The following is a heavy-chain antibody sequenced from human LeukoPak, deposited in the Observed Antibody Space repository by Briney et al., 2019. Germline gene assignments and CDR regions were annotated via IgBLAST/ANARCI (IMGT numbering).Heavy chain of an antibody. CDR3: ARGWTGTMVRGVPTYFLDV. J-gene: IGHJ6*04. D-gene: IGHD3-10*01. CDR2: IYYSGST. V-gene: IGHV4-39*01. Sequence: PSETLSLTCTVSGGSISSSSYYWGWIRQPPGKGLEWIGSIYYSGSTYYNPSLKSRVTISVDTSKNQFSLKLSSVTAADTAVYYCARGWTGTMVRGVPTYFLDVWGKGTTVTVSS. CDR1: GGSISSSSYY.